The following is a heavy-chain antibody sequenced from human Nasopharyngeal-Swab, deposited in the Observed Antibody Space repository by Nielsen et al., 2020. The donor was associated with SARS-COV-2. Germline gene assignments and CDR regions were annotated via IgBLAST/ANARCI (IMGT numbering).Heavy chain of an antibody. CDR1: GFTFSSYG. J-gene: IGHJ6*02. V-gene: IGHV3-30*18. D-gene: IGHD3-9*01. CDR2: ISYDGSNK. CDR3: AKEAGYYDILTGYYLSLGYGMDV. Sequence: GGSLRLSCAASGFTFSSYGMHWVRQAPGKGLEWVAVISYDGSNKYYADSVKGRFTISRDNSKSTLYLQMNSLRAEDTAVYYCAKEAGYYDILTGYYLSLGYGMDVWGQGTTVTV.